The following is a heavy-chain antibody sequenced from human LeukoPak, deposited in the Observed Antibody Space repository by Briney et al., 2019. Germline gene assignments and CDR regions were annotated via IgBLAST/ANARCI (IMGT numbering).Heavy chain of an antibody. CDR2: ISGTSGNT. J-gene: IGHJ4*02. CDR1: GFTFSIYA. CDR3: ASLPGPYDSSGYPSGYYFDY. Sequence: GSLRLSCAASGFTFSIYAMSWVRQAPGKGLEWVSSISGTSGNTYYADSVKGRFTISRDNSKNTLYLQMNSLRAEDTAVYYCASLPGPYDSSGYPSGYYFDYWGQGTLVTVSS. D-gene: IGHD3-22*01. V-gene: IGHV3-23*01.